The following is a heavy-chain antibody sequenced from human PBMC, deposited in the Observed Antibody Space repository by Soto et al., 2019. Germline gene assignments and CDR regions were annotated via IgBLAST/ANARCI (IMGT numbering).Heavy chain of an antibody. D-gene: IGHD4-17*01. V-gene: IGHV3-73*01. Sequence: EVQLVESGGGLVQPGGSLKLSCTASGFTFSDFAVHWVRQASGKGLEWVGRIRNKANNYATSYGVSVNGRFTISRDDSKNTAYLQMNSLKTEDTAIYFCTRLPLTTVTTVVGYWCQGTLVTVSS. J-gene: IGHJ4*02. CDR1: GFTFSDFA. CDR2: IRNKANNYAT. CDR3: TRLPLTTVTTVVGY.